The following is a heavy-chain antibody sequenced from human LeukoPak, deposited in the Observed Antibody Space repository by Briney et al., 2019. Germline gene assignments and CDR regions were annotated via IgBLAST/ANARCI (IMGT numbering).Heavy chain of an antibody. CDR2: IWYDGSNK. Sequence: GGSLRLSCAASGFTFSSYGMHWVRQAPGKGLEWVAVIWYDGSNKYYADSVKGRFTISRDNSKNTLYLQMNSLRAEDTAVYYCAKDQGAYCSSTSCYLDYWGQGTLVTVSS. J-gene: IGHJ4*02. D-gene: IGHD2-2*01. V-gene: IGHV3-33*06. CDR1: GFTFSSYG. CDR3: AKDQGAYCSSTSCYLDY.